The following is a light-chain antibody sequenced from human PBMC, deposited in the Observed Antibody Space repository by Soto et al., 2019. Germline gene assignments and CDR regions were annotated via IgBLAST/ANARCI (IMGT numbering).Light chain of an antibody. CDR1: PSNIGSNT. V-gene: IGLV1-44*01. J-gene: IGLJ3*02. Sequence: QAVVTQPSSASGTPGQRVTISCSGGPSNIGSNTVHWYQQFPGTAPQLLIYSNNQVPSGVPDRFSGSKSGASASLAISGLQSEDEAAYFCAAWDDSLNGWVFGGGTQLTVL. CDR3: AAWDDSLNGWV. CDR2: SNN.